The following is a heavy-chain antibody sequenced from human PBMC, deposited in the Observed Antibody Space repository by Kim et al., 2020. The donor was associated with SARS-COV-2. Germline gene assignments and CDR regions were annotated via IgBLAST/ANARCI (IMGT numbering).Heavy chain of an antibody. CDR2: ISSSGSTI. D-gene: IGHD3-22*01. J-gene: IGHJ3*02. Sequence: GGSLRLSCAASGFTFSSYEMNWVRQAPGKGLEWVSYISSSGSTIYYADSVKGRFTISRDNAKNSLYLQMNSLRAEDTAVYYCARGDPYYYDSSGYYYLGLDAFDIWGQGTMVTVSS. V-gene: IGHV3-48*03. CDR3: ARGDPYYYDSSGYYYLGLDAFDI. CDR1: GFTFSSYE.